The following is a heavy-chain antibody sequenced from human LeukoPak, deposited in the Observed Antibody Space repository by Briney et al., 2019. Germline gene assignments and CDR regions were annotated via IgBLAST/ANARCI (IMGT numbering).Heavy chain of an antibody. Sequence: SETLSLTCTVSGDSISSSSYYWEWIRQTPGKGLEWIGSAFYSGTTYYNPSLKSRVTISVDTSKNQFSLKLSSVTAADTAVYYCAKRYCSSTTCYDDKGAFDYWGQGTLVTVSS. J-gene: IGHJ4*02. V-gene: IGHV4-39*01. CDR2: AFYSGTT. D-gene: IGHD2-2*01. CDR1: GDSISSSSYY. CDR3: AKRYCSSTTCYDDKGAFDY.